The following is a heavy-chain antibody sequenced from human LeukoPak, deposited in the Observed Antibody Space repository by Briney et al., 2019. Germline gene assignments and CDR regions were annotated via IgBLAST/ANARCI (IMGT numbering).Heavy chain of an antibody. J-gene: IGHJ4*02. V-gene: IGHV5-51*01. Sequence: PGASLKTSCTGSGYSFTSYWIGWGRQMPEKGLEWMGIIYPGDSDTRYSPSLQGQVTISADKSISPAYLQWSSLKASDTAMYYCARRNSGSYCKANFDYWGQGTLVTVSS. CDR2: IYPGDSDT. CDR3: ARRNSGSYCKANFDY. CDR1: GYSFTSYW. D-gene: IGHD1-26*01.